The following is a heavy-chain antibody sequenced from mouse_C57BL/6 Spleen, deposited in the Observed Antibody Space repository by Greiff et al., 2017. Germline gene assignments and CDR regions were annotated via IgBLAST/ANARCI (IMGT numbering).Heavy chain of an antibody. CDR2: INPNNGGT. CDR3: ERVFAY. Sequence: EVQLQQSGPELVKPGASVKISCTASGYTFTDYYMNWVKQSHGKSLEWIGDINPNNGGTSYNQKFKGKATLTVDKSSSTAYMELRSLTSEDSAVYYCERVFAYWGQGTLVTVSA. V-gene: IGHV1-26*01. CDR1: GYTFTDYY. J-gene: IGHJ3*01.